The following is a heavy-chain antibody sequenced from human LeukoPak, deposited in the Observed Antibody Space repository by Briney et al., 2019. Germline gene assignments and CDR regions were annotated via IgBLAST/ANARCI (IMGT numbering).Heavy chain of an antibody. V-gene: IGHV1-2*02. D-gene: IGHD5-24*01. Sequence: ASVKVSCKASGYTFTGYYMHWVRQAPGQGLEWMGWINPNSGGTNYAQKFQGRVTMTRDTSFSTAYMELSRLRSDDTAVYYCARVDGKIVEKYYFDYWGQGTLVTVSS. J-gene: IGHJ4*02. CDR2: INPNSGGT. CDR1: GYTFTGYY. CDR3: ARVDGKIVEKYYFDY.